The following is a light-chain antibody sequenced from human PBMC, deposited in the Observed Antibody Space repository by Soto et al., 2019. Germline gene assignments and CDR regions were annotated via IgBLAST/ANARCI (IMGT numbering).Light chain of an antibody. CDR2: DAS. Sequence: EIVVTQSPATLSLSPGERANLSCRASQSVSSYLAWYQQKPGQAPRLLIYDASNRSTGIPARFSGSGSGTDFPLTISSLEPEDFAVYYCQQRSRWPLTFGGGKKVEIK. J-gene: IGKJ4*01. CDR3: QQRSRWPLT. CDR1: QSVSSY. V-gene: IGKV3-11*01.